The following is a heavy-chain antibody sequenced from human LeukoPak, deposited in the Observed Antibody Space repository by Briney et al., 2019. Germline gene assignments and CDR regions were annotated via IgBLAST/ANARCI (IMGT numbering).Heavy chain of an antibody. CDR2: IYYSGST. D-gene: IGHD5-24*01. J-gene: IGHJ4*02. Sequence: PSETLSLTCTVSGDSMSTYYWSWIRQPPGEGLEWIGYIYYSGSTNYNPSLKSRVTISVDTSKNQFSLKLSSVTAADTAVYYCARGARAGYNLEPFDYWGQGTLVTVSS. CDR1: GDSMSTYY. CDR3: ARGARAGYNLEPFDY. V-gene: IGHV4-59*08.